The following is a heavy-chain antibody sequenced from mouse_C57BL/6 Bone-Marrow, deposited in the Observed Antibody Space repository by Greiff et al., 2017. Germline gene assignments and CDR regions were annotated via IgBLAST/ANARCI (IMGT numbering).Heavy chain of an antibody. V-gene: IGHV14-3*01. CDR1: GFNIKNTY. CDR2: IDPANGNT. D-gene: IGHD1-1*01. Sequence: EVQLQQSVAELVRPGASVKLSCTASGFNIKNTYMHWVKQRPEQGLEWIGRIDPANGNTKYAPKFQGKATITADTSSNTAYLQLSILTSEDTAIYYCARSDYYGSSRFDYWGQGTTLTVSS. J-gene: IGHJ2*01. CDR3: ARSDYYGSSRFDY.